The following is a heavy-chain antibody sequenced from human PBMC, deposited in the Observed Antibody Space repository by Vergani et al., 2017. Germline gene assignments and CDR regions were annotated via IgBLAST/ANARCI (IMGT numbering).Heavy chain of an antibody. J-gene: IGHJ4*02. V-gene: IGHV3-21*01. CDR1: GFTFSSYS. Sequence: EVQLVESGGGLVKPGGSLRLSCAASGFTFSSYSMNWVRQAPGKGLEWVSSISSSGYIYYADSVKGRFTISRDNAKNSLYLQMNSLRAEDTAVYYCARGPSYNLNDGPPFDYWGQGTLVTVSS. CDR2: ISSSGYI. D-gene: IGHD1-20*01. CDR3: ARGPSYNLNDGPPFDY.